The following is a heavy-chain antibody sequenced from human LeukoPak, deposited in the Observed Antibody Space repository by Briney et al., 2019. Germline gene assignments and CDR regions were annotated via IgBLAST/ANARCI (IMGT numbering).Heavy chain of an antibody. CDR2: INHSGST. V-gene: IGHV4-34*01. J-gene: IGHJ4*02. Sequence: SETLSLTCAVYGGSFSGYYWSWIRQPPGKGPEWIGEINHSGSTNYNPSLKSRVTISVDTSKNQFSLKLSSVTAADTAVYYCARTRYTLDYWGQGTLVTVSS. D-gene: IGHD2-2*02. CDR1: GGSFSGYY. CDR3: ARTRYTLDY.